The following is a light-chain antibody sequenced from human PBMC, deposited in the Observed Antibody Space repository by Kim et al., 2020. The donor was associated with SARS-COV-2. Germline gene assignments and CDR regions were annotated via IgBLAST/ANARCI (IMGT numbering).Light chain of an antibody. Sequence: LSPRERASPSCRAGHGVSSSYLAWYHQKPGQGPRLLSSGASSRATGIPDRFSGSGSGTDFSLTISRLEPVEFAVYYCQQYGSSHTFGPGTKVEIK. CDR2: GAS. CDR1: HGVSSSY. CDR3: QQYGSSHT. J-gene: IGKJ3*01. V-gene: IGKV3-20*01.